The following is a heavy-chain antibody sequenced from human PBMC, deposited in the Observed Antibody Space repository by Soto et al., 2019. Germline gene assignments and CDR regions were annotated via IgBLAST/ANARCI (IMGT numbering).Heavy chain of an antibody. D-gene: IGHD4-17*01. J-gene: IGHJ4*02. CDR3: ATMGTPVTGLYYFDY. Sequence: GGSLRLSCVASGFTFSHYAMYWVRQAPGKGLEWVALISFDGSSEYYADSVKGRFTISRDNSKNTLYLQVNSLRREDTAVYYCATMGTPVTGLYYFDYWGQGTLVTVSS. V-gene: IGHV3-30*03. CDR1: GFTFSHYA. CDR2: ISFDGSSE.